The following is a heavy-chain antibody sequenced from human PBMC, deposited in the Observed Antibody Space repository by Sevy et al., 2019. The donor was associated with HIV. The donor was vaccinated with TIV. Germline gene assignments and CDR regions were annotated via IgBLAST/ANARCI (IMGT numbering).Heavy chain of an antibody. D-gene: IGHD3-3*01. V-gene: IGHV3-23*01. Sequence: GGSLRLSCAASGFIFDSYVMSWVRQAPGKGLDWVSTISGHGGSTYYADSVQGRFTISRDNSRKMVDLEINRLRAEDTAIYYCAGGFWSGFDYWGQGALVTVSS. J-gene: IGHJ4*02. CDR2: ISGHGGST. CDR1: GFIFDSYV. CDR3: AGGFWSGFDY.